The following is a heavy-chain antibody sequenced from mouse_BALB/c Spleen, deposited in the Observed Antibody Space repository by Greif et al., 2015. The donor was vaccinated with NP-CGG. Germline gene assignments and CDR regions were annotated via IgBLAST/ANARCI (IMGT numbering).Heavy chain of an antibody. CDR1: GFTFSDFY. CDR3: ARDYYGSSYWYFDV. D-gene: IGHD1-1*01. CDR2: SRNKANDYTT. Sequence: EVKVVESGGGLVQPGGSLRLSCGTSGFTFSDFYMEWVRQPPGKRLEWIAASRNKANDYTTEYSASVKGRFIVSRDTSQSILYLQMNALRAEDTAIYYCARDYYGSSYWYFDVWGAGTTVTVSS. J-gene: IGHJ1*01. V-gene: IGHV7-1*02.